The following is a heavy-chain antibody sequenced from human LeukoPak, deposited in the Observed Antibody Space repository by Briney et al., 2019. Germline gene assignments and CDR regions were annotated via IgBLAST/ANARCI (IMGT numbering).Heavy chain of an antibody. CDR3: VKADYSTSRFIGGS. CDR1: GFTFSNYA. Sequence: HPGGSLRLSCAASGFTFSNYAMSWVRQAPGKGLEWVSFISGSDDTTYYADSVKGRFTISRDNSQSTLCLQMNSLTAEDTAVYYCVKADYSTSRFIGGSWGQGTPVTVSS. J-gene: IGHJ4*02. CDR2: ISGSDDTT. D-gene: IGHD6-13*01. V-gene: IGHV3-23*01.